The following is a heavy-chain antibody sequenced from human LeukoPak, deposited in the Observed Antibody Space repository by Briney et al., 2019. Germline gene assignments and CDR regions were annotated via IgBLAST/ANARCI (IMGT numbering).Heavy chain of an antibody. CDR3: ASGHYFDY. CDR1: VYTFTNYG. V-gene: IGHV1-18*01. J-gene: IGHJ4*02. Sequence: ASVTVSFKASVYTFTNYGISWVRQAPGQGLEWMGGISAYKGNTNYAQKLQGRVTMTTDTSTSTAYMELRSLRSDDTAVYYCASGHYFDYWGQGTLVTVSS. CDR2: ISAYKGNT.